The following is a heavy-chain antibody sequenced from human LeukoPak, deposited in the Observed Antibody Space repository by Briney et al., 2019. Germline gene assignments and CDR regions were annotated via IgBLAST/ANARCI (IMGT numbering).Heavy chain of an antibody. V-gene: IGHV4-34*01. CDR2: INYSGST. D-gene: IGHD3-22*01. CDR1: GGSFNGYY. J-gene: IGHJ4*02. Sequence: SETLSLTCAVYGGSFNGYYWSWIRQPPGKGLEWIGEINYSGSTNYNPSLKSRVTISVDTSKNQFSLKLSSVTAADTAVYYCAREDSSGYYEYCGQGTLVTVSS. CDR3: AREDSSGYYEY.